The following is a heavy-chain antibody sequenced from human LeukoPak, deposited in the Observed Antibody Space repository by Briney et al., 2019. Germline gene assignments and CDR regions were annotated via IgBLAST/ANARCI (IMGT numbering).Heavy chain of an antibody. CDR3: ARDSSILVGANYYMDV. J-gene: IGHJ6*03. CDR2: IYYSGSS. CDR1: GGSISSGGYY. V-gene: IGHV4-61*08. Sequence: SEILSLTCTVSGGSISSGGYYWSWIRQPPGKGLEWIGYIYYSGSSKYNPSLKSRVTILVDTSKNQFSLKLSSVTAADTAVYYCARDSSILVGANYYMDVRGKGTTVTVSS. D-gene: IGHD1-26*01.